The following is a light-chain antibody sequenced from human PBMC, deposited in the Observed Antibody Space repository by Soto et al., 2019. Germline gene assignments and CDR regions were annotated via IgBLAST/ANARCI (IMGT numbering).Light chain of an antibody. J-gene: IGKJ5*01. CDR3: KQRSSWPPT. V-gene: IGKV3-15*01. Sequence: EIVMTQSPDTLSLSPGQRATLSCRASVSVRTDLAWYQQKPGQAHRLLIYGAYTRAAGVQVRFSGSGSGSEFTLTIETLQSEDFAVYYCKQRSSWPPTFGQGTRLEIK. CDR1: VSVRTD. CDR2: GAY.